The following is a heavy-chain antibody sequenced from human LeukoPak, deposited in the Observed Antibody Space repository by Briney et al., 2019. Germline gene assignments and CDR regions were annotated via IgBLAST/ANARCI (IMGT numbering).Heavy chain of an antibody. CDR3: AKGVGYCTSTNCYALDY. Sequence: GRSLRLSCAASRFTFSNYGMHWVRQAPGKGLEWVAVISDDGSNKYYVDSVKGRFTISRDNSKNTLYLQMNSLRAEDTAVYYCAKGVGYCTSTNCYALDYWGQGTLVTVSS. V-gene: IGHV3-30*18. D-gene: IGHD2-2*01. CDR2: ISDDGSNK. J-gene: IGHJ4*02. CDR1: RFTFSNYG.